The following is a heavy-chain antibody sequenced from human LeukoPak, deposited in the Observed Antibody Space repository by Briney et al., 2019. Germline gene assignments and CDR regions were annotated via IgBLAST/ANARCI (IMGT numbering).Heavy chain of an antibody. J-gene: IGHJ5*02. CDR1: GGSISSYY. CDR3: ARAPSRGYYYDSSGYSSWFDP. V-gene: IGHV4-59*01. CDR2: IYYSGST. Sequence: PSETLSLTCTVSGGSISSYYWSWIRQAPGKGLEWIAHIYYSGSTNYNPSLKSRVTISVDTSKNQFSLKLSSVTAADTAVYYCARAPSRGYYYDSSGYSSWFDPWGQGTLVTVSS. D-gene: IGHD3-22*01.